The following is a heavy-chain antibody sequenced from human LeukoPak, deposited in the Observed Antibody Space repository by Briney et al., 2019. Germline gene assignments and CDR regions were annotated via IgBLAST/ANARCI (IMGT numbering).Heavy chain of an antibody. CDR1: GFTFSNNA. D-gene: IGHD1-1*01. CDR3: AKDSGNWNDSEY. V-gene: IGHV3-23*01. Sequence: GGSLRLSCAASGFTFSNNAMHWVRQAPGKGLEWVSSISGGGGETYYVDSVKGRFIISRDNSKNTLYLQMNGLRVEDTAKYYCAKDSGNWNDSEYWGQGTLVTVSS. CDR2: ISGGGGET. J-gene: IGHJ4*01.